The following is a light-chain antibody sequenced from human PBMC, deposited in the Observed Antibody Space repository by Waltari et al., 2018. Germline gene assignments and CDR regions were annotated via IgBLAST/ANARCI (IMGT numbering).Light chain of an antibody. Sequence: SSELRQPTSVLVLPGQTARFTCCRYTLCRQPASWYQQKPGQAPGLVMYKDSERPSGIPDRFSGSSSGTTVTLTISGVQPEDEGDYYCQSADSDGTFVFGGGTTVSVL. J-gene: IGLJ1*01. CDR3: QSADSDGTFV. V-gene: IGLV3-25*03. CDR1: TLCRQP. CDR2: KDS.